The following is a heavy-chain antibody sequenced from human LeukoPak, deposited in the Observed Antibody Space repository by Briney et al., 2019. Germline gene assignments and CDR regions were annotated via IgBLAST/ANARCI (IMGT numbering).Heavy chain of an antibody. CDR3: ARGARGSGTASDY. D-gene: IGHD3-10*01. Sequence: GGPLRLSCAASGFTFSRYWMSWVRQAPGKGLEWVANKKQDGSENYYMDSVKGRFTISRDNAKNTLHLQMNSLRAEDTAVYYCARGARGSGTASDYWGQGTLVTVSS. J-gene: IGHJ4*02. V-gene: IGHV3-7*01. CDR2: KKQDGSEN. CDR1: GFTFSRYW.